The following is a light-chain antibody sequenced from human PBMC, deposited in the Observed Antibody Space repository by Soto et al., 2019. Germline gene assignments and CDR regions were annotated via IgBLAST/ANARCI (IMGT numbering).Light chain of an antibody. Sequence: QSVLTQPRSVSASPGQSVTISCTGTSSDVGRYDYVSWYQQHPGKAPRLLIYGNNNRPSGVPDRFSGSKSGTSASLAITGLQAEDEADYYCQSYDSSLSGYVFGTGTKVTVL. CDR3: QSYDSSLSGYV. CDR1: SSDVGRYDY. V-gene: IGLV2-11*01. CDR2: GNN. J-gene: IGLJ1*01.